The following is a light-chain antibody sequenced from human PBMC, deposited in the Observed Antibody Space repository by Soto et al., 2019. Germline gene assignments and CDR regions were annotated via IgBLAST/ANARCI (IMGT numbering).Light chain of an antibody. CDR1: QNVGSF. Sequence: DIQMTQSPSSLSASVGDRVSLTCRAGQNVGSFVNWYQQKPAKAPRLLIYATSNLQSGVPSRISGSGSGTEFILSISSLQPDDFATYYCQQYNGYSGTFGQGTRVEIK. CDR2: ATS. J-gene: IGKJ1*01. CDR3: QQYNGYSGT. V-gene: IGKV1-5*01.